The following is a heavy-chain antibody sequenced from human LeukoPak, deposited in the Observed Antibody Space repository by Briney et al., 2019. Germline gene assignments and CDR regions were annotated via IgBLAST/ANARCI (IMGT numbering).Heavy chain of an antibody. CDR1: GGSISSYY. J-gene: IGHJ4*02. CDR3: ARHFAYSSSSYFDY. V-gene: IGHV4-59*08. Sequence: SETLSLTCTVSGGSISSYYWSWIRQPPEKGLEWIGYIYYSGNTNYNPSLKSRVTMFENKSKNQFSLRLYSVTVADTAVYYCARHFAYSSSSYFDYWGQGSLVTVSS. D-gene: IGHD6-6*01. CDR2: IYYSGNT.